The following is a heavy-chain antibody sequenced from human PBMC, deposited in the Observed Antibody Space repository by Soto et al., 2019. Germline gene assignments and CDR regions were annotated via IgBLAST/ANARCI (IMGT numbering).Heavy chain of an antibody. CDR2: VNPSGGHT. CDR3: ARGGHVVVVTAALDY. Sequence: QVQLMQSGAEVKKPGASVKVSCKASGDTFTDYYIHWVRQAPGQGLEWMGTVNPSGGHTTYAQHVLGRDTMTGDTSTSTLYMELTSLTSDDTAIYYCARGGHVVVVTAALDYWGQGTLVTVS. D-gene: IGHD2-21*02. V-gene: IGHV1-46*01. J-gene: IGHJ4*02. CDR1: GDTFTDYY.